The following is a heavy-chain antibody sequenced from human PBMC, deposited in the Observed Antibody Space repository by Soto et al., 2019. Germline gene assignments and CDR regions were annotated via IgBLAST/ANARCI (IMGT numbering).Heavy chain of an antibody. V-gene: IGHV3-30*18. CDR3: AKALDSCGDHEAPLDPMDV. CDR1: GFTFSSYG. J-gene: IGHJ6*02. CDR2: ISYDGSNK. D-gene: IGHD4-17*01. Sequence: QVQLVESGGGVVQPGRSLRLSCAVSGFTFSSYGMHWVRQAPDKGLEWVAVISYDGSNKYYADSVKGRFTISSNNSKNTLYQQMNSLRAEDTGVYYWAKALDSCGDHEAPLDPMDVWGQGTTVTVSS.